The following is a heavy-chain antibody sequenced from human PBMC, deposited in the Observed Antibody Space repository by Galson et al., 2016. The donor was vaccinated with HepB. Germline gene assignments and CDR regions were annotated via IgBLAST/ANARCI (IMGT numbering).Heavy chain of an antibody. Sequence: SLRLSCAASGFTFSSYALSWVRQAPGKGLEWVSVISGSGGTTYYADSVKGRFTISRDNCKNALYLQMNSLRAEDTAVYYCAKEPNYDFWSGHPFDYWGQGTLVTVSS. J-gene: IGHJ4*02. D-gene: IGHD3-3*01. V-gene: IGHV3-23*01. CDR3: AKEPNYDFWSGHPFDY. CDR1: GFTFSSYA. CDR2: ISGSGGTT.